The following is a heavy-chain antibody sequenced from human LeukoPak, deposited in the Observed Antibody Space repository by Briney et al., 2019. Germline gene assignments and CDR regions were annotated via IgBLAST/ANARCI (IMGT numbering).Heavy chain of an antibody. V-gene: IGHV4-34*01. Sequence: SETLSLTCAVYGGSFSGYYWSWIRQPPGKGLEWIGEINHSGSTYYNPSLKSRVTISVDTSKNQFSLKLSSVTAADTAVYYCARHVEAAAGTDPWGQGTLVTVSS. D-gene: IGHD6-13*01. CDR2: INHSGST. CDR1: GGSFSGYY. J-gene: IGHJ5*02. CDR3: ARHVEAAAGTDP.